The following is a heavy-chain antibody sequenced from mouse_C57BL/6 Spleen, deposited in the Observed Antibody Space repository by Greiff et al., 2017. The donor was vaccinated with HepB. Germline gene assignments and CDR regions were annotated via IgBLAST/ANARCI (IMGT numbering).Heavy chain of an antibody. CDR2: ISDGGSYT. D-gene: IGHD2-3*01. J-gene: IGHJ4*01. CDR1: GFTFSSYA. CDR3: ARDGYYVGAMDY. Sequence: DVQLVESGGGLVKPGGSLKLSCAASGFTFSSYAMSWVRQTPEKRLEWVATISDGGSYTYYPDNVKGRFTISRDNAKNNLYLQMSHLKSEDTAMYYCARDGYYVGAMDYWGQGTSVTVSS. V-gene: IGHV5-4*01.